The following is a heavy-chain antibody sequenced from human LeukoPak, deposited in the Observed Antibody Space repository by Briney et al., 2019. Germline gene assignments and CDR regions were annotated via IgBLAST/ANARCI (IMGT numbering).Heavy chain of an antibody. CDR2: IWYDGSKT. J-gene: IGHJ4*02. CDR3: AKGQLYFDY. D-gene: IGHD1-1*01. CDR1: GFIFSSYG. Sequence: GRSLGLSCAASGFIFSSYGMHWVRQAPGKGLEWVAVIWYDGSKTYYADSVKGRFTISRDNSKNTLYLQMNSLRAEDTAVYYCAKGQLYFDYWGQGTLVTVSS. V-gene: IGHV3-33*06.